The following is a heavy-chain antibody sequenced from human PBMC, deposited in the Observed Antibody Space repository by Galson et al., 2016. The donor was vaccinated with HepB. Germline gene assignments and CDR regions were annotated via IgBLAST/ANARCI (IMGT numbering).Heavy chain of an antibody. D-gene: IGHD4-17*01. Sequence: SLRLSCAGSGFTFSNHYMHWVRQAPGKGLVWVSRINSDWSNANYADSVKGRFTISRDNARNTLYLHVNSLRAEDAAVYYCARENGDYLFIDYWGQGTLVTVSS. V-gene: IGHV3-74*01. CDR2: INSDWSNA. CDR1: GFTFSNHY. CDR3: ARENGDYLFIDY. J-gene: IGHJ4*02.